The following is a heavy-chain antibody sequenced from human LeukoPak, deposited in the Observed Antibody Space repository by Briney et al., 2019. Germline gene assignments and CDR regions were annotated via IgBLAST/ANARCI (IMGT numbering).Heavy chain of an antibody. J-gene: IGHJ6*02. CDR2: IIPFFATT. CDR3: VRGLGYCSAGNCYLFGMDV. V-gene: IGHV1-69*13. D-gene: IGHD2-15*01. Sequence: SVKVSCKASGGNLSSYAMTWVRQAPGQGLEWMGGIIPFFATTNYAQKFQGRVTVTADESTSTSYMELTSLRSDDTAAYYCVRGLGYCSAGNCYLFGMDVWGQGTTVTVSS. CDR1: GGNLSSYA.